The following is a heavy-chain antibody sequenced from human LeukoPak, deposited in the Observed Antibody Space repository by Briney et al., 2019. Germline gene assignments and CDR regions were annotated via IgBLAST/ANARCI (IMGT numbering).Heavy chain of an antibody. CDR3: ARDIVVVPTTIPIHDAFDI. CDR2: IIPILGIA. V-gene: IGHV1-69*04. CDR1: GGTFSSYA. Sequence: SVKVSCKASGGTFSSYAISWMRQAPGQGLEWMGRIIPILGIANYAQKFQGRVTITADKSTSTAYMELSSLRSEDTAVYYCARDIVVVPTTIPIHDAFDIWGQGTMVTVSS. J-gene: IGHJ3*02. D-gene: IGHD2-2*02.